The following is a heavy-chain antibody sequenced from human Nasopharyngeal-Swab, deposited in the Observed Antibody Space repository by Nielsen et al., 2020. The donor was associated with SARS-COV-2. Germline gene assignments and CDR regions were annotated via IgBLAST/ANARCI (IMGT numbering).Heavy chain of an antibody. CDR2: IKQDGSEK. Sequence: GESLKISCAASGFTFSSYWMSWVRQAPGKGLEWVANIKQDGSEKYYVDSVKGRFTISRDNAKNSLYLQMNTLRAEDTAVYYCARQSGSSWHFEYWGQGTLVTVSS. J-gene: IGHJ4*02. D-gene: IGHD1-26*01. CDR1: GFTFSSYW. CDR3: ARQSGSSWHFEY. V-gene: IGHV3-7*01.